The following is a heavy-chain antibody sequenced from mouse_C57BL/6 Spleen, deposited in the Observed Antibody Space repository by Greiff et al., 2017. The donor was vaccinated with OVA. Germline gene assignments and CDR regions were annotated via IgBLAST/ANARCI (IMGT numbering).Heavy chain of an antibody. Sequence: EVQLVESGGGLVKPGGSLKLSCAASGFTFSSYTMSWVRQTPEKRLEWVATISGGGGNTYYPDSVKGRFTISRDNAKNTLYLQMSSLRYEDTALYYCARDYAFAYWGQGTLVTVSA. J-gene: IGHJ3*01. CDR3: ARDYAFAY. V-gene: IGHV5-9*01. CDR2: ISGGGGNT. CDR1: GFTFSSYT. D-gene: IGHD1-1*02.